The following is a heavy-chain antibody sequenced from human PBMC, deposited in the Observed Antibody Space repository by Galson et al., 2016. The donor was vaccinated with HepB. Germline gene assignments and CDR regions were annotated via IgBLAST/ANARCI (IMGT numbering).Heavy chain of an antibody. D-gene: IGHD3-22*01. Sequence: SLRLSCAASGFTFSSYWMHWVRHAPGEGLVWVSRISGDGNITTDADSVKGRFTISRDNSKNTVYLQMNSLRAEDTAVYYCAKYRDHSSGYYPLDYWGQGTLVTVSS. CDR2: ISGDGNIT. CDR1: GFTFSSYW. J-gene: IGHJ4*02. CDR3: AKYRDHSSGYYPLDY. V-gene: IGHV3-74*01.